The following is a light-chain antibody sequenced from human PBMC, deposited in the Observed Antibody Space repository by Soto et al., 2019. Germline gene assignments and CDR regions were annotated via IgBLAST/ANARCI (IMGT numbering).Light chain of an antibody. CDR1: SSDIGGYNS. Sequence: QSALTQPASVSASPGQSITISCTGTSSDIGGYNSVSWYQQHPGRAPQLMIYDVSYRPSGISSRFSGSKSGNTASLTISGLQAEDEADYYCGSYTSTRVRGFGGGTKRTVL. V-gene: IGLV2-14*01. CDR2: DVS. CDR3: GSYTSTRVRG. J-gene: IGLJ2*01.